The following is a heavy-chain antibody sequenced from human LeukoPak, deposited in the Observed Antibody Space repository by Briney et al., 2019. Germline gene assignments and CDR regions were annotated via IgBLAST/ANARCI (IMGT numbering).Heavy chain of an antibody. D-gene: IGHD3-10*01. J-gene: IGHJ5*02. V-gene: IGHV4-4*07. CDR3: ARSVRRLYGSGRSNWFDP. CDR2: IDSSGTT. Sequence: PSETLSLTCTVSGGSFTTYYWSWIRQPAGRGLEWIGHIDSSGTTNYNPSLKSRVTMSVDTSKNQFSLKLSSVTAADTAVYYCARSVRRLYGSGRSNWFDPWGQGTLVTVSS. CDR1: GGSFTTYY.